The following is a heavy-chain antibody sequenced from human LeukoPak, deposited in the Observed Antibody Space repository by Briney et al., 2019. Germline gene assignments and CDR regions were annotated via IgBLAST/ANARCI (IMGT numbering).Heavy chain of an antibody. CDR2: IWYGGSNK. V-gene: IGHV3-30*02. D-gene: IGHD3-3*01. CDR3: AKDTVDDFWSGPFGG. J-gene: IGHJ4*02. Sequence: GGSLRLSCAASGFTFSSYGMHWVRQAPGKGLEWVAVIWYGGSNKYYADSVKGRFTISRDNSKNTLYLQMNSLRAEDTAVYYCAKDTVDDFWSGPFGGWGQGTLVTVSS. CDR1: GFTFSSYG.